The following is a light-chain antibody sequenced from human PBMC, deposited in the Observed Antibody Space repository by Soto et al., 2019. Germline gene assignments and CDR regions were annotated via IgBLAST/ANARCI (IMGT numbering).Light chain of an antibody. CDR2: GAS. CDR3: QQYNNWPIT. Sequence: IVWTQSAATVAVSPGERATLSCRASQSIGSNLAWYQQKPGQSPRLLIHGASTRATGLPARFSGSGSVTEFTLTISSLQSEDFALYYCQQYNNWPITFGQGTLLAIK. CDR1: QSIGSN. J-gene: IGKJ5*01. V-gene: IGKV3-15*01.